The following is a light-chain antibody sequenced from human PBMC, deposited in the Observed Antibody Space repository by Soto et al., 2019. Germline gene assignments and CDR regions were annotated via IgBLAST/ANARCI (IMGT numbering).Light chain of an antibody. J-gene: IGKJ1*01. CDR1: QSISSSY. V-gene: IGKV3-20*01. CDR3: HQYGSAPAWT. Sequence: EIVLTQSPGTLSLFPGERATLSCSASQSISSSYLAWYQQKPGQAPRLLIYGASSRATGIPDRFSGAGSATDFTLTISRLEPEDFAVYYCHQYGSAPAWTFGQGPKVEI. CDR2: GAS.